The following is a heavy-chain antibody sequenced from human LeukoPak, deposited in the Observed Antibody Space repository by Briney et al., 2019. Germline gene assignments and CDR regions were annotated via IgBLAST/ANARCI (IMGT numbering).Heavy chain of an antibody. J-gene: IGHJ4*02. Sequence: PGGSLRLSCAASGFTFSSYAMHWVRQAPGKGLEWVAVISYDGSNKYYADSVKGRLTISRDNAKNTLYLQMNSLRAEDTAVYYCARVAPTYCGGDCYPDWGQGTLITVSS. CDR2: ISYDGSNK. V-gene: IGHV3-30-3*01. D-gene: IGHD2-21*02. CDR1: GFTFSSYA. CDR3: ARVAPTYCGGDCYPD.